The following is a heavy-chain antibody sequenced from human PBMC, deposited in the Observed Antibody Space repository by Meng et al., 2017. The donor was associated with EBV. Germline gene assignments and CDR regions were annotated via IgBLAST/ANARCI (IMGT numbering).Heavy chain of an antibody. CDR2: FLPTLGAP. J-gene: IGHJ4*02. CDR1: GGPFRNYA. CDR3: ASESGRGYTPDY. Sequence: VQVVQSAAGGKKPWSPVKVSCKTPGGPFRNYAISWGRQAPGQGLEWLGGFLPTLGAPNYAQKFHGRVSITADESTSTHYMDLSSLRSEDTAVYYCASESGRGYTPDYWGQGTLVTVSS. V-gene: IGHV1-69*01. D-gene: IGHD3-10*01.